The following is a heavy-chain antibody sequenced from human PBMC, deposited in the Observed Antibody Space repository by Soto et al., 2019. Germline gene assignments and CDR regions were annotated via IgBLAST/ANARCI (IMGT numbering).Heavy chain of an antibody. CDR2: ISSSGTI. J-gene: IGHJ4*02. CDR1: GFTFSSYS. Sequence: GGSLRLSCAASGFTFSSYSMNWVRQAPGKGLEWVSYISSSGTIYYADSVKGRFTISRDNAKNSLYLQMNSLRAEDTAVYYCARGAYYYDSSGLSYRGQGTLVTVSS. CDR3: ARGAYYYDSSGLSY. V-gene: IGHV3-48*01. D-gene: IGHD3-22*01.